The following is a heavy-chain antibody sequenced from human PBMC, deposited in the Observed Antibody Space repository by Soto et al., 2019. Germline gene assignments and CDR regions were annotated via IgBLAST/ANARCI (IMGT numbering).Heavy chain of an antibody. CDR1: GGTFSSYT. CDR3: ARDRSREYSAPGGFDL. Sequence: QVQLVQSGAEVKKPGSSVKVSCKASGGTFSSYTISWVRQAPGQGLEWMGRIIPILGIANYAQKLQDRVTITADKSQSTAHMELSSLRSEETAVYYGARDRSREYSAPGGFDLWGRGTLGTGSS. D-gene: IGHD5-12*01. V-gene: IGHV1-69*08. J-gene: IGHJ2*01. CDR2: IIPILGIA.